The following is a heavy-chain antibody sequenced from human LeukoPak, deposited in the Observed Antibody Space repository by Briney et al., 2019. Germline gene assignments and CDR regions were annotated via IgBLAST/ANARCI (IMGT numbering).Heavy chain of an antibody. J-gene: IGHJ4*02. V-gene: IGHV3-23*01. CDR2: ISGSDDST. CDR3: AKGRIVPAALLDY. CDR1: GFTFSSYA. D-gene: IGHD2-2*01. Sequence: GGSLRLSCAASGFTFSSYAMNWVRQAPGKGLEWVSAISGSDDSTYYADSVKGRFTISRDTSKNTLYLQVNSLRAEDTAIYYCAKGRIVPAALLDYWGQGTLVTVSS.